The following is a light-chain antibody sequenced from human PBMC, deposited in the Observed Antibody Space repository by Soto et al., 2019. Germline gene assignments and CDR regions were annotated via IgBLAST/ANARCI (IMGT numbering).Light chain of an antibody. V-gene: IGKV3-20*01. Sequence: EILMTQSPVTLYVSPWERATLSCSTSQSVSNNYLAWYQQKPGQAPRLLIYGASSRATGIPDRFSGSGSGTDFTLSISRLEPEDFAVYYCQQYSSLWTFGQGTKVDI. CDR1: QSVSNNY. J-gene: IGKJ1*01. CDR2: GAS. CDR3: QQYSSLWT.